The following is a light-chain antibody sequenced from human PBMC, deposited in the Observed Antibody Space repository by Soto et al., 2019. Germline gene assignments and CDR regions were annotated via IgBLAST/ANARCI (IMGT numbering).Light chain of an antibody. J-gene: IGLJ3*02. CDR1: SSDVGTYNL. Sequence: QSALTQPASVSGSPGQSITISCTGTSSDVGTYNLVSWYQQHPGKAPKLMISEATTRPSGVSNRFSGYKSGNTASLTISGLQSEDEADYYCCSYADSNTLVFGGGTQLTVL. CDR2: EAT. CDR3: CSYADSNTLV. V-gene: IGLV2-23*01.